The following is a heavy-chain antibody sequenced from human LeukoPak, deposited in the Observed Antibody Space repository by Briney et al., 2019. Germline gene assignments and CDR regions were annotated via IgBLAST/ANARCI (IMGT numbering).Heavy chain of an antibody. CDR1: GFTFSSYS. J-gene: IGHJ4*02. V-gene: IGHV3-48*02. D-gene: IGHD3-3*01. CDR3: ASNFFWSGQYFDY. CDR2: ISSSSSTI. Sequence: PGGSLRLSCAASGFTFSSYSMNWVRQAPGKGLEWVSYISSSSSTIYYADSVKGRFTISRDNAKNSLYLQMNSVRDEDTAVYYCASNFFWSGQYFDYWGQGTLVTVSS.